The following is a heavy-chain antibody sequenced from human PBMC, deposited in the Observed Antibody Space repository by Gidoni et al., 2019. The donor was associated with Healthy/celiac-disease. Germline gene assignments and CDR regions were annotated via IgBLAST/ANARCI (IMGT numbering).Heavy chain of an antibody. CDR1: GGTFSSYA. CDR3: ARGLFYPAAMGYGMDV. D-gene: IGHD2-2*01. Sequence: QVQLVQSGAEVKKPGSSVKVSCKASGGTFSSYAISWVRQAPGQGLEWMGGIIPIFGTANYAQKFQGRVTITADKSTSTAYMELSSLRSEDTAVYYCARGLFYPAAMGYGMDVWGQGTTVTVSS. J-gene: IGHJ6*02. V-gene: IGHV1-69*06. CDR2: IIPIFGTA.